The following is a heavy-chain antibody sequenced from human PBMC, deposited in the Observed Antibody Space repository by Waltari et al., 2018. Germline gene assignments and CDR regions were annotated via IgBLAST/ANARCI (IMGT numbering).Heavy chain of an antibody. CDR3: ARDVL. CDR1: GFTFSNFW. J-gene: IGHJ4*02. Sequence: EVQLVESGGDSVQPGGSLRLSCDASGFTFSNFWMSWVRQAPGKGLQWVASIKPDGSGKYYVESVKGRFTISRDNAKNSLNLQMDSLRVEDTAVYFCARDVLWGQGTRVTVSP. D-gene: IGHD2-15*01. CDR2: IKPDGSGK. V-gene: IGHV3-7*01.